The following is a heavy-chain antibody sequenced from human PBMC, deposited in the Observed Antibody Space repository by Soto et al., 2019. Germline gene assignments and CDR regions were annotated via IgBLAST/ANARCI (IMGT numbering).Heavy chain of an antibody. Sequence: SETLSLTCTVXGGSISSYYWSWIRQPPGKGLEWIGYIYFRGTTNYNPSLKSRVTMSADTSKNQFSLKLNSVTAADTAVYYCARMNYYDTSGYPFDSWGQGMMVTVSS. D-gene: IGHD3-22*01. CDR3: ARMNYYDTSGYPFDS. CDR2: IYFRGTT. V-gene: IGHV4-59*01. J-gene: IGHJ4*02. CDR1: GGSISSYY.